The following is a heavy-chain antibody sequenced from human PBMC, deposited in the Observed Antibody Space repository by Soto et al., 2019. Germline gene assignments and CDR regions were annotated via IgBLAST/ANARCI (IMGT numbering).Heavy chain of an antibody. CDR1: GFTFTSSA. V-gene: IGHV1-58*02. D-gene: IGHD3-10*01. J-gene: IGHJ4*02. CDR3: AASTMVRAPVGY. CDR2: SVVGSGNT. Sequence: SVKGSCKASGFTFTSSARQWVRQARGQRLEWIGWSVVGSGNTNYAQKFQERVTITRDMSTSTADMELSSLRSEDTAVYYCAASTMVRAPVGYWGQGTLVTVSS.